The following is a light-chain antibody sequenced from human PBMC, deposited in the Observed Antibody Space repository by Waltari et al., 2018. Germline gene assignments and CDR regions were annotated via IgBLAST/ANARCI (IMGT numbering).Light chain of an antibody. J-gene: IGLJ2*01. CDR3: SAWDDSLNGVV. CDR1: RSNIGSRT. CDR2: TND. V-gene: IGLV1-44*01. Sequence: QSVLTQPPSASGTPGQRVTISCSGSRSNIGSRTVNWYQQFPGTAPNLRIYTNDQRPSGVPDRCSASKSGTSASLAISGLQSEDEADYYCSAWDDSLNGVVFGGGTKLTVL.